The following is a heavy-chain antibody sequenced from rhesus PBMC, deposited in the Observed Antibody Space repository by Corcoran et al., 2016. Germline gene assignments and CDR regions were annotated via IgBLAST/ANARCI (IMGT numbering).Heavy chain of an antibody. CDR2: IDGNSAST. V-gene: IGHV4-81*01. CDR3: ARKGRSNYWSNSLDV. Sequence: QLQLQESGPGLVKPSETLSLTCAGSGGSISGYYWSCIRQPPGKGLEGIGNIDGNSASTNHHPALKSRVTISKDTSKNQCSLKLGSVTAADTAVYYCARKGRSNYWSNSLDVWGRGVLVTVSS. D-gene: IGHD3-22*01. J-gene: IGHJ5-2*02. CDR1: GGSISGYY.